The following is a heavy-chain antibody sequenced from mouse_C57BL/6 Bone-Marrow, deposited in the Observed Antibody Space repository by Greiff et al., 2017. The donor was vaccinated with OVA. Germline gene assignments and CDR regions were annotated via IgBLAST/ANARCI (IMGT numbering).Heavy chain of an antibody. V-gene: IGHV1-64*01. CDR3: ARSNWSYRYFEV. Sequence: VKLQQPGAELVKPGASVKLSCKASGYTFTSYWMHWVKQRPGQGLEWIGMIHPNSGSTNYNEKFKSKATLTVDKSSSTAYMQLSSLTSEDSAVXYCARSNWSYRYFEVWGTGTTVTVSS. J-gene: IGHJ1*03. CDR1: GYTFTSYW. D-gene: IGHD4-1*01. CDR2: IHPNSGST.